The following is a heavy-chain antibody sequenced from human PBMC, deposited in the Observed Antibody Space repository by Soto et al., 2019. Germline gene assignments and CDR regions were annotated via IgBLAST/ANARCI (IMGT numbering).Heavy chain of an antibody. Sequence: QVQLQESGPGLVKPSQTLSLTCTVSGGSISSGDYYWSWIRQPPGKGLEWIGYIYYSGSTYYNPSLKSRVTISVDTSKNQFSLKLSSVTAADTAVYYCARVGYDILTGFSYYFDYWGQGTLVTVSS. CDR2: IYYSGST. CDR1: GGSISSGDYY. D-gene: IGHD3-9*01. V-gene: IGHV4-30-4*01. CDR3: ARVGYDILTGFSYYFDY. J-gene: IGHJ4*02.